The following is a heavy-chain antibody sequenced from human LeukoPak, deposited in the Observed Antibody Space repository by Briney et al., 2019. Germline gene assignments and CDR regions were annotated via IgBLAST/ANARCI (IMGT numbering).Heavy chain of an antibody. J-gene: IGHJ6*02. CDR2: ISYDGSNK. V-gene: IGHV3-30*18. Sequence: GGSLRLSCEASGFTFSSYGMHWVRQAPGKGPEWVAVISYDGSNKYYADSVKGRFTISRDNSKNTLYLQMNSLRAEDTAVYYCAKARKAYYYYGMDVWGQGTTVTVSS. CDR1: GFTFSSYG. CDR3: AKARKAYYYYGMDV.